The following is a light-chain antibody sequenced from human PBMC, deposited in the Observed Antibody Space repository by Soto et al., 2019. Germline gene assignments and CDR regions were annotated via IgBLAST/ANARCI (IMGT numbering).Light chain of an antibody. CDR1: QSVSFY. Sequence: EIVLTQSPATLSLSPGERATLSCRASQSVSFYLAWYQQKPGQAPRLLIYDASNRATGIPARFSGSGSGKDFTLTISSLEPEDFAVYYCQQRSNWFITFGQGTRLEIK. V-gene: IGKV3-11*01. CDR2: DAS. CDR3: QQRSNWFIT. J-gene: IGKJ5*01.